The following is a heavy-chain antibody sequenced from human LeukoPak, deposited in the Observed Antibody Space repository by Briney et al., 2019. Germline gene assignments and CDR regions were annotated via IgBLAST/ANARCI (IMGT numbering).Heavy chain of an antibody. CDR1: GFRFSTHS. D-gene: IGHD2-8*02. CDR3: ASGLTGGGAY. Sequence: PGGSPRLSCAASGFRFSTHSMNWVRQAPGKGLEWVAYISDDSTTIYYADSVKGRFTISRDSAKNSLYLQMNSLRDEDTAVYYCASGLTGGGAYWGQGTLVTVSS. J-gene: IGHJ4*02. CDR2: ISDDSTTI. V-gene: IGHV3-48*02.